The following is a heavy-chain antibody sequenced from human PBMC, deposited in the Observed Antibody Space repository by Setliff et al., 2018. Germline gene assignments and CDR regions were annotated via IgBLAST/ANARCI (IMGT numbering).Heavy chain of an antibody. J-gene: IGHJ4*02. CDR3: STKGVPGT. Sequence: GESLKISCAASGFTFSNYGMSWVRQAPGKGLEWVANIKQDGGEKYYTDSVKGRFTISRDDGKNSLYLQMNSLRAEDTAVYYCSTKGVPGTGGQGTRVTVSS. CDR1: GFTFSNYG. CDR2: IKQDGGEK. D-gene: IGHD1-1*01. V-gene: IGHV3-7*03.